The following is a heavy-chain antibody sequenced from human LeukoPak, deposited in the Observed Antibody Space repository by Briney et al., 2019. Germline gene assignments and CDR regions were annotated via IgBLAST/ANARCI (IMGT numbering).Heavy chain of an antibody. D-gene: IGHD4-17*01. CDR2: ISYDGRNK. CDR1: GFTFGSYG. Sequence: GGSLRLSCAASGFTFGSYGMHWVRQAPGKGLEWVAVISYDGRNKYYVDSVKGRFTISRDNSKNTLYLQMNSLRAEDTAVYYCAKDWHTVTSFDYWGQGTLVTVSS. CDR3: AKDWHTVTSFDY. J-gene: IGHJ4*02. V-gene: IGHV3-30*18.